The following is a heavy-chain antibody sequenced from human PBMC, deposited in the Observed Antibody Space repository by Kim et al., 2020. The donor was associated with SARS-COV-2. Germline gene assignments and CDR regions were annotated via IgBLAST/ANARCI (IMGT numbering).Heavy chain of an antibody. D-gene: IGHD2-21*02. CDR3: ARDWRVGGNSESMGY. J-gene: IGHJ4*02. V-gene: IGHV3-30-3*01. CDR1: GFTFSSYA. Sequence: GGSLRLSCAASGFTFSSYAMHWVRQAPGKGLEWVAVISYDGSNKYYADSVKGRFTISRDNSKNTLYLQMNSLRAEDTAVYYCARDWRVGGNSESMGYWGQGTLVTVSS. CDR2: ISYDGSNK.